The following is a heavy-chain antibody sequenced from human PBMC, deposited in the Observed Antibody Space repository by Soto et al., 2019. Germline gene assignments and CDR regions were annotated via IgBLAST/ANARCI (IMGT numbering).Heavy chain of an antibody. D-gene: IGHD6-13*01. Sequence: ASAKVSCKTSGYPFSGYGISWVRQAPGQGLEWLGWISGYNGKTEYGQKVQDRLTMTTDTSTNTVYMELRNLRSDDRAVYYCVRDKKQQLALNYSYYGMDVWGQGTTVTVSS. CDR1: GYPFSGYG. J-gene: IGHJ6*02. V-gene: IGHV1-18*04. CDR2: ISGYNGKT. CDR3: VRDKKQQLALNYSYYGMDV.